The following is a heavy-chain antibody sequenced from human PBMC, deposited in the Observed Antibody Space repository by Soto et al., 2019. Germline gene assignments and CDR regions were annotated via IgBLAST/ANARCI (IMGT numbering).Heavy chain of an antibody. CDR1: GGSIGGYY. CDR2: IYYSGST. V-gene: IGHV4-59*01. Sequence: SETLSLTCSVSGGSIGGYYGSWIRQPPGKGLEWIGYIYYSGSTNYNPSLKSRVTISVDTSKNQFSLKLSSVTAADTAVYYCARGGCSSTSCYVGYYYYGMDVWGQGTTVTVSS. D-gene: IGHD2-2*01. J-gene: IGHJ6*02. CDR3: ARGGCSSTSCYVGYYYYGMDV.